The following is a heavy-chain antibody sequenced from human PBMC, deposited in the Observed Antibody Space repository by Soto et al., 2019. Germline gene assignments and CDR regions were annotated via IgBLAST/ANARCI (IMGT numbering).Heavy chain of an antibody. CDR3: AKDRSKDSGWEYFDY. Sequence: GGSLRLSCAASGFTFSSYAMSWVRQAPGKGLEWVSAISGSGGSTYYADSVKGRFTISRDNSKNTLYLQMNSLRAEDTAVYYCAKDRSKDSGWEYFDYWGQGTLVTVSS. J-gene: IGHJ4*02. V-gene: IGHV3-23*01. CDR1: GFTFSSYA. CDR2: ISGSGGST. D-gene: IGHD6-19*01.